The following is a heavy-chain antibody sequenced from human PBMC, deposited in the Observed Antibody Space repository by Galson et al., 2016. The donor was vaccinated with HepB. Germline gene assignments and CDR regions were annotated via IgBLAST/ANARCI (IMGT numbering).Heavy chain of an antibody. J-gene: IGHJ6*02. CDR2: IYPGDSDT. V-gene: IGHV5-51*01. D-gene: IGHD3-22*01. CDR3: ARHITHLYYDKTYFGLDV. CDR1: GYSFTTYW. Sequence: QSGAEVKKPGESLKISCKGSGYSFTTYWIGWVRQMPGKGLEWMGIIYPGDSDTRYSPSFQGQVTMSADKSINTAYLQWSSLKASDTAMYYCARHITHLYYDKTYFGLDVWGQGTTVTVSS.